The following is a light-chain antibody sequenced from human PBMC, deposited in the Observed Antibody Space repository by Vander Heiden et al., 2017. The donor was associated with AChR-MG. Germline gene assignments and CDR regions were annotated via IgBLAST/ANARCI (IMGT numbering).Light chain of an antibody. J-gene: IGLJ3*02. CDR1: SGHSSYT. V-gene: IGLV4-69*01. Sequence: QLVLTQSPSASASLGASVKPTCTLTSGHSSYTIAWYQQQPWKGPRWLMNLNSDGSHMKGDGIPDRFSGSSSGAERYLTISSLQSEDEGDYFCQTWDTGVWVFGGGTKLTVL. CDR3: QTWDTGVWV. CDR2: LNSDGSH.